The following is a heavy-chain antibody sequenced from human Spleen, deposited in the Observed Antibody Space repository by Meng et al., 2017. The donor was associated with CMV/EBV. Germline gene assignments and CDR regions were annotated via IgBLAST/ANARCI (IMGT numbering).Heavy chain of an antibody. CDR2: IYYSGST. Sequence: NCTVSGGSISSDNYYWSWIRHHPGKGLEWIGYIYYSGSTYYNPSLKSRLIISVDTSKNQFSLKPNSVTDADTAVYYCARTRVRAFDYWGQGTLVTVSS. D-gene: IGHD1-1*01. CDR1: GGSISSDNYY. CDR3: ARTRVRAFDY. J-gene: IGHJ4*02. V-gene: IGHV4-31*03.